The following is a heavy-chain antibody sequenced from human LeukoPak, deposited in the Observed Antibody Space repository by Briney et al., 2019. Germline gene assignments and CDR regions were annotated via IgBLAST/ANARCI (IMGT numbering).Heavy chain of an antibody. D-gene: IGHD3-3*01. CDR3: ATASTYYDFWSGYYMNGWFDP. J-gene: IGHJ5*02. CDR2: FDPEDGET. Sequence: ASVKVSCKVSGYTLTELSMHWVRQAPRKGLEWMGGFDPEDGETIYAQKFQGRVTMTEDTSTDTAYMELSSLRSEDTAVYYCATASTYYDFWSGYYMNGWFDPWGQGTLVTVSS. CDR1: GYTLTELS. V-gene: IGHV1-24*01.